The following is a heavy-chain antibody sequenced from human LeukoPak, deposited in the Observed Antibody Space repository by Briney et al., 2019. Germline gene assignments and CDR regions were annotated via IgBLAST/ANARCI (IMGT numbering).Heavy chain of an antibody. Sequence: SETLSLTCAVSGYSISSGYYWGWIRQPPGKGLEWIGSIYHSGSTYYNPSLKSRVTISVDTSKNQFSLKLSSVTAADTAVYYCAREVSGSYYGYWGQGTLVTVSS. CDR1: GYSISSGYY. CDR2: IYHSGST. V-gene: IGHV4-38-2*02. J-gene: IGHJ4*02. D-gene: IGHD3-10*01. CDR3: AREVSGSYYGY.